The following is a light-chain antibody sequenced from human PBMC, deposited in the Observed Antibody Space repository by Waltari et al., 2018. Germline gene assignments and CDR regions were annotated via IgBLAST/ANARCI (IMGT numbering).Light chain of an antibody. J-gene: IGLJ1*01. CDR1: DSHVGAYDF. CDR2: EVS. Sequence: QSALTQPASVSGSPGQSITISCSGTDSHVGAYDFVSLYQQHPGKAPHLIIYEVSNRPSGISNRFSASKSGNTASLTISGLQAEDEADYYCSSYTTSSAPGVFGTGTRVTVL. CDR3: SSYTTSSAPGV. V-gene: IGLV2-14*01.